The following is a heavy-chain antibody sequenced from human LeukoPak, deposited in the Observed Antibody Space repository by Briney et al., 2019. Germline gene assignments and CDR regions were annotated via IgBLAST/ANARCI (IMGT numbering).Heavy chain of an antibody. CDR1: GYSISSGYY. CDR3: ARGGSIAVAPSNY. Sequence: SETLSLTCTVSGYSISSGYYWGWIRQPPGKGPEWIGSIYHSGSTYYNPSLKSRVTISVDTSKNQFSLKLSSVTAADTAVYYCARGGSIAVAPSNYWGQGTLVTVSS. J-gene: IGHJ4*02. CDR2: IYHSGST. D-gene: IGHD6-19*01. V-gene: IGHV4-38-2*02.